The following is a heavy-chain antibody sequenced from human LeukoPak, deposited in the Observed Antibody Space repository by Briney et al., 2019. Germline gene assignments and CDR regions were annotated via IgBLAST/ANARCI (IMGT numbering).Heavy chain of an antibody. CDR1: GFTFSSYS. J-gene: IGHJ4*02. CDR2: ISSSSSYI. Sequence: PGGSLRLSCAASGFTFSSYSMNWVRQAPGKGLEWVSSISSSSSYIYYADSVKGRFTISRDNAKNSLYLQMNGLRAEDTAVYYCASYSSWRDYWGQGTLVTVSS. D-gene: IGHD6-13*01. CDR3: ASYSSWRDY. V-gene: IGHV3-21*01.